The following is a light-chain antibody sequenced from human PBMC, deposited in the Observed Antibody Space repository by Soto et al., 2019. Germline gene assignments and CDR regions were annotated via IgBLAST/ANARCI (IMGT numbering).Light chain of an antibody. Sequence: DFQMTQSPSTLSASVGDRVAMTCRASQSLSTWLAWFQQKPGKAPKLLIYDASNLESGVPSRFSGSGSGTEFTLTISSLQPDDFATYYCHQYNSYWTFGPGTRLEIK. J-gene: IGKJ5*01. CDR3: HQYNSYWT. V-gene: IGKV1-5*01. CDR2: DAS. CDR1: QSLSTW.